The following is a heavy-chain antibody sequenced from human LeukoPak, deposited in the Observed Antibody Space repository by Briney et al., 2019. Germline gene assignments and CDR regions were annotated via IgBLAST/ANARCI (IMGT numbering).Heavy chain of an antibody. J-gene: IGHJ6*02. CDR3: ARGGVLFEGSGSYYRKPPYYYYYGMDV. V-gene: IGHV1-69*13. D-gene: IGHD3-10*01. CDR2: IIAIFGTA. CDR1: GGTFSSYA. Sequence: SVKVSCKASGGTFSSYAISWVRQAPGQGLEWMGGIIAIFGTANYAQKFQGRVTITADESTSTAHMELSSLRSEDTAVYYCARGGVLFEGSGSYYRKPPYYYYYGMDVWGQGTTVTVSS.